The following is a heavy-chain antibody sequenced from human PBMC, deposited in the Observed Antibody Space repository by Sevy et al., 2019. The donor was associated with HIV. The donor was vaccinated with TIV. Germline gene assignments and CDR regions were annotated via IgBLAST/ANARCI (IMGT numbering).Heavy chain of an antibody. V-gene: IGHV3-23*01. Sequence: GGSLRLSCAASGFTFSGYAMSWVRQAPGKGLEWVSLITGRGSKTYYADSVKGRFTISRDNSKNTVNLQMNSLRVEDTALYYWAEETWGLFDPWGQGILVTVSS. D-gene: IGHD7-27*01. CDR3: AEETWGLFDP. CDR1: GFTFSGYA. J-gene: IGHJ5*02. CDR2: ITGRGSKT.